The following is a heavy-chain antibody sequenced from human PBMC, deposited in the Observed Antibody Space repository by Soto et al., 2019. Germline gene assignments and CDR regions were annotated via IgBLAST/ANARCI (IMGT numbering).Heavy chain of an antibody. Sequence: QVQLQESGPGLVKPSETLSLTCTVSGGSISSYYWSWIRQPPGKGLEWIGYIYYSGSTNYNPSLKRRVTISVDTSKNQFSLKLSSVTAADTAVYYCARVQRGTVVVPAPKDYYYYYGMDVWGQGTTVTVSS. J-gene: IGHJ6*02. CDR3: ARVQRGTVVVPAPKDYYYYYGMDV. CDR1: GGSISSYY. CDR2: IYYSGST. D-gene: IGHD2-2*01. V-gene: IGHV4-59*01.